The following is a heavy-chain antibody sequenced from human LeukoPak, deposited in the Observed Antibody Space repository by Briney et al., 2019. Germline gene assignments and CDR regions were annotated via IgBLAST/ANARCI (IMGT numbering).Heavy chain of an antibody. CDR2: IYPRDGST. Sequence: ASVKVSCKASGYTFTSNYIHWVRQAPGQGLEWMGMIYPRDGSTSYAQKFQGRVTVTRDTSTSAVHMELSGLRSEDTAVYYCARDREGFDYWGQGTLVTVSS. J-gene: IGHJ4*02. V-gene: IGHV1-46*01. CDR1: GYTFTSNY. CDR3: ARDREGFDY.